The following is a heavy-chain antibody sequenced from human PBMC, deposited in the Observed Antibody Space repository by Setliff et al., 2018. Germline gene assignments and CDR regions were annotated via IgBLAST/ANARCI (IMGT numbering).Heavy chain of an antibody. J-gene: IGHJ4*02. D-gene: IGHD6-19*01. Sequence: PGGSLRLSCVASGFTFSSYWMSWVRQAPGKGLEWVSAISGSGGSTYYADSVKGRFTISRDNSKNTLYLQMNSLRAEDTAVYYCAKAKGGYSSGRPFDYWGQGTLVTVSS. V-gene: IGHV3-23*01. CDR3: AKAKGGYSSGRPFDY. CDR2: ISGSGGST. CDR1: GFTFSSYW.